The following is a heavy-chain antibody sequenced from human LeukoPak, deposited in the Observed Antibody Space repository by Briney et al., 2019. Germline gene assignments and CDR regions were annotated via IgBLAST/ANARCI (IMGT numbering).Heavy chain of an antibody. J-gene: IGHJ6*04. V-gene: IGHV3-48*03. CDR1: GFTYSSYE. CDR2: ISSSGSTI. CDR3: AELGITMVGGV. Sequence: PGGSLRLSCAASGFTYSSYEMNWVRQAPGKGLEWVSYISSSGSTIYYADSVKGRFTISRDNAKNSLYLQMNSLRAEDTAVYYCAELGITMVGGVWGKGTTVTISS. D-gene: IGHD3-10*02.